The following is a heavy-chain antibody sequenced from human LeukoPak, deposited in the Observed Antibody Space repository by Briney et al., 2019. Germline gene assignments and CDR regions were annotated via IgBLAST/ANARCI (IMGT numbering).Heavy chain of an antibody. CDR1: GFPFISYS. Sequence: GGSLRLSCAASGFPFISYSMNGSAPPPGKGREWVSSISSSSSYIYYADSVKGRFTISRDNAKNSLYLQMNSLRAEDTAVYYCARDFVATTPYYGMDVWGQGTTVTVSS. J-gene: IGHJ6*02. V-gene: IGHV3-21*03. CDR2: ISSSSSYI. CDR3: ARDFVATTPYYGMDV. D-gene: IGHD5-24*01.